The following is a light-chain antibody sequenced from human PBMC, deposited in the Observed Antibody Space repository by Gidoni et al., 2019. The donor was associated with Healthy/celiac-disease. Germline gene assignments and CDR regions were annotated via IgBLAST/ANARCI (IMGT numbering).Light chain of an antibody. Sequence: QSALTQPASVSGSPGQSITISCTGTRSDVGGYNYVSWYKQHPGKAPKLMIYEVSNRPSGVANRFSGSKSGNTASLTISVLQAEDEADYYCSSYTSSSDVVFGGGTKLTVL. CDR1: RSDVGGYNY. J-gene: IGLJ2*01. CDR2: EVS. V-gene: IGLV2-14*01. CDR3: SSYTSSSDVV.